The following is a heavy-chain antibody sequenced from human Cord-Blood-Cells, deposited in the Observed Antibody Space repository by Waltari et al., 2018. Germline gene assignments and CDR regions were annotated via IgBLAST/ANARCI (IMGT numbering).Heavy chain of an antibody. CDR1: GGTFSSYA. Sequence: QVQLVQSGAEVKKPGSSVKVSCKASGGTFSSYAISWVRQAPGQGLEGMGGIIPIFGTANYAQKCQGRVTSTADKSTSTAYMELSSLRSEDTAVYYCARSRDYGDYFDYWGQGTLVTVSS. CDR3: ARSRDYGDYFDY. CDR2: IIPIFGTA. D-gene: IGHD4-17*01. V-gene: IGHV1-69*06. J-gene: IGHJ4*02.